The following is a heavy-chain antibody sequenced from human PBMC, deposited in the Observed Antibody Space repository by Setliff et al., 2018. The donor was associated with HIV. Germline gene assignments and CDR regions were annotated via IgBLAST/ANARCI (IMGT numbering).Heavy chain of an antibody. CDR3: ATAKEHWLSEGGFDY. Sequence: GASVKVSCKVYGYTLSELSIHWVRQAPGKGLEWMGYLDPQDGETVYAQKFQGRVTLTEDTSTDTAYMELSSLTSDDTAVYYCATAKEHWLSEGGFDYWGQGTLVTVSS. CDR1: GYTLSELS. D-gene: IGHD6-19*01. CDR2: LDPQDGET. V-gene: IGHV1-24*01. J-gene: IGHJ4*02.